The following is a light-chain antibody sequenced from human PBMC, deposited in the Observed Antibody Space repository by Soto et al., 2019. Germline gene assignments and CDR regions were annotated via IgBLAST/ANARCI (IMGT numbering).Light chain of an antibody. CDR1: QTISSW. Sequence: DIQMTQSPSTLSGSVGDRVTITRRASQTISSWLAWYQQKPGKAPKLLIYKASTLKSGVPSRFSGSGSGTEFTLTISSLQPDDFATYYCHHYNSYSEAFGQGTKVDIK. V-gene: IGKV1-5*03. J-gene: IGKJ1*01. CDR3: HHYNSYSEA. CDR2: KAS.